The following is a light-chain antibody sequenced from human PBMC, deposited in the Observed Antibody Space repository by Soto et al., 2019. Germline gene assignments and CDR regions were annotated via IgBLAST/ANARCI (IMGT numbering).Light chain of an antibody. CDR2: YNN. Sequence: QSVLTQPPSASGTAGQVVTISCSGGDSNIGSNSVYWYQHLPRMAPKLLIYYNNQRPSGVPDRFSGSRSGTSASLAIVGLRSEDDAVYYCAAWDASLSACVFGNGTKVTV. J-gene: IGLJ1*01. CDR1: DSNIGSNS. V-gene: IGLV1-47*02. CDR3: AAWDASLSACV.